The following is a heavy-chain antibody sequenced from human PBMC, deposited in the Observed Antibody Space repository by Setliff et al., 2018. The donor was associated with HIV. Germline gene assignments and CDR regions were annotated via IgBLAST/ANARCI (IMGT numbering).Heavy chain of an antibody. CDR1: GYTFTSYH. CDR3: ARDLSTSNPYYDILTGPGVY. D-gene: IGHD3-9*01. CDR2: INPSGGST. Sequence: GASVMVSCKASGYTFTSYHMYWVRQAPGQGLEWMGAINPSGGSTRYAQKFQGRVTMTRDTSTSTVYMELSSLRSEDTAVYYCARDLSTSNPYYDILTGPGVYWGQGTLVTVSS. J-gene: IGHJ4*02. V-gene: IGHV1-46*01.